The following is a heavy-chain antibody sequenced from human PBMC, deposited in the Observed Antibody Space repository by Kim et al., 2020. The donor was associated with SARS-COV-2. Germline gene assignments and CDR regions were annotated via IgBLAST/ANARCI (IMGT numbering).Heavy chain of an antibody. J-gene: IGHJ4*02. D-gene: IGHD6-25*01. CDR2: ST. CDR3: ARGDSSGFEN. V-gene: IGHV1-46*01. Sequence: STGYAQKFQGRVTMTRDTSTSTVYMELSSLRSEDTAVYYCARGDSSGFENWGQGTLVTVSS.